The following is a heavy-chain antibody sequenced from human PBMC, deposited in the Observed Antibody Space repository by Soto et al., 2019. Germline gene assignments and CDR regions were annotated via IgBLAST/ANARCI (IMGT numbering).Heavy chain of an antibody. V-gene: IGHV3-23*01. CDR3: AVYSSGWYDWYFDL. J-gene: IGHJ2*01. Sequence: EVQLLESGGGLVQPGGSLRLSCAASGFTFSSYAMSWVRQAPGKGLEWVSAISGGGGSTYYADSVKGRFTISRDNSKNTLYLQMNSLRAEDTAVYYCAVYSSGWYDWYFDLWGRGTLVTVSS. CDR2: ISGGGGST. CDR1: GFTFSSYA. D-gene: IGHD6-19*01.